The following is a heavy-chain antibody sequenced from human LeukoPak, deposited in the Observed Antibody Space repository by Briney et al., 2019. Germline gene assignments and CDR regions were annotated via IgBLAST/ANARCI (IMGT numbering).Heavy chain of an antibody. D-gene: IGHD3-22*01. V-gene: IGHV4-31*03. Sequence: TSETLSLTCTLSGGAISSGGYYWSWIRQHPGEGLEWIGYIYYSGSTYYNPSLNSRVTISVDTSKNQFSLKLSSATAADTAVYYCARVLSSGYFDYWGQGTLVTVSS. CDR3: ARVLSSGYFDY. CDR2: IYYSGST. J-gene: IGHJ4*02. CDR1: GGAISSGGYY.